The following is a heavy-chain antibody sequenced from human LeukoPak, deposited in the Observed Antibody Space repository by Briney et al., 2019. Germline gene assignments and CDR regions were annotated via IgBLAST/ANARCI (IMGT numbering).Heavy chain of an antibody. Sequence: GGSLRLSCAASGFTFSDYYRSWIRQAPGKGLEWISYISSSGTHTYINYADSVKGRFTISRDNAKNSLYLQMNSLRVDDTAVYYCARQKLGQFYFTFWGQGTLVTVSS. V-gene: IGHV3-11*03. D-gene: IGHD7-27*01. CDR1: GFTFSDYY. J-gene: IGHJ4*02. CDR3: ARQKLGQFYFTF. CDR2: ISSSGTHTYI.